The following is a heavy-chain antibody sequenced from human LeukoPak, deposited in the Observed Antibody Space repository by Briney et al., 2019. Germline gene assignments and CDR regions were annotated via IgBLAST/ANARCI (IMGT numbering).Heavy chain of an antibody. CDR3: ARDRMGATTELGSWFDP. V-gene: IGHV3-33*01. CDR2: IWDDESNK. D-gene: IGHD1-26*01. Sequence: HPVSALILSCVSSGFTFSSYGMHWVRHAPGKGLEWVAVIWDDESNKYYADSVKRRFTISRDNSKSTLYQQMVSPRAEDTAVYYCARDRMGATTELGSWFDPWGQGTLVTVSS. J-gene: IGHJ5*02. CDR1: GFTFSSYG.